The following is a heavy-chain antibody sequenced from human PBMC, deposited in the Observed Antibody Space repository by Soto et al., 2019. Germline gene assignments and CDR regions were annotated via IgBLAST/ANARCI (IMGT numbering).Heavy chain of an antibody. CDR2: ISGSGGST. Sequence: EVQLLESGGGLVQPGGSLRLSCAASGFTFSSYAMSWVRQAPGKGLEWVSAISGSGGSTYYADSVKGRFTISRDNSKNAPYLQMNSLRAEDTAVYYCGRDWVVLEPTGLFDYWGQGTLVTVSS. CDR1: GFTFSSYA. CDR3: GRDWVVLEPTGLFDY. V-gene: IGHV3-23*01. J-gene: IGHJ4*02. D-gene: IGHD1-1*01.